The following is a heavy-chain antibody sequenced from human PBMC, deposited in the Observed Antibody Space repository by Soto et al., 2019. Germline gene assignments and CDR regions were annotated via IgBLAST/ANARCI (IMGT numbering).Heavy chain of an antibody. CDR2: IIPIFGTA. Sequence: SVKVSCKASGGTFSSYAISWVRQAPGQGLEWMGGIIPIFGTANYAQKFQGRVTITADESTSTAYMELSSLRSEDTAVYYCARGREHNIVVVPLDYWGQGTLVTVSS. V-gene: IGHV1-69*13. D-gene: IGHD2-2*01. CDR1: GGTFSSYA. J-gene: IGHJ4*02. CDR3: ARGREHNIVVVPLDY.